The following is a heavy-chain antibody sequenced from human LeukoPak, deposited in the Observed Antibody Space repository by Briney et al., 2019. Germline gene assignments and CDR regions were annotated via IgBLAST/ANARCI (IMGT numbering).Heavy chain of an antibody. CDR2: IYHSGST. J-gene: IGHJ5*02. CDR1: GGSISSGGYY. CDR3: ARVKHYYYDSSAQYWFDP. V-gene: IGHV4-39*07. Sequence: SETLSLTCTVSGGSISSGGYYWSWIRQPPGKGLEWIGSIYHSGSTYYNPSLKSRVTISVDKSKNQFSLKLSSVTAADTAVYYCARVKHYYYDSSAQYWFDPWGQGTLVTVSS. D-gene: IGHD3-22*01.